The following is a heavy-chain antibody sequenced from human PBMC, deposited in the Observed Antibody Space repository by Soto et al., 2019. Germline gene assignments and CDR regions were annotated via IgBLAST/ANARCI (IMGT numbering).Heavy chain of an antibody. CDR1: GLTFTNAW. Sequence: AGGSLRLSCAASGLTFTNAWMSWVRQAPGKGLEWVGRIKSKTDGGTTDYAAPAKGRFTIPRDDSKNTVYLQMNSLKIEYTAVYYCTTDTAPYYCYFVMDVWGQGTTVTVSS. CDR3: TTDTAPYYCYFVMDV. J-gene: IGHJ6*02. D-gene: IGHD5-18*01. CDR2: IKSKTDGGTT. V-gene: IGHV3-15*01.